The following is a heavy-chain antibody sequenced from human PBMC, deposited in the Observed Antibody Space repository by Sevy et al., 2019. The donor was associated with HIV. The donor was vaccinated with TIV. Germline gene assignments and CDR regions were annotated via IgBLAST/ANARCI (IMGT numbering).Heavy chain of an antibody. CDR3: VGGSYSSGWYFDY. V-gene: IGHV3-73*01. CDR1: EFTFSGSA. CDR2: IRNKANSSAT. Sequence: GGSLRLSCAASEFTFSGSAMHWVRQASGKGLEWVGRIRNKANSSATAYAASVKGRFTISRDDSKNTAYLQMNSLKTEDTAVYYCVGGSYSSGWYFDYWGQGTLVTVSS. D-gene: IGHD6-19*01. J-gene: IGHJ4*02.